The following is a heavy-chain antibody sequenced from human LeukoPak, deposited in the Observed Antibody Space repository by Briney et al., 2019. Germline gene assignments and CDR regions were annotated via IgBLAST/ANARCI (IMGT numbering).Heavy chain of an antibody. J-gene: IGHJ5*02. D-gene: IGHD4-17*01. Sequence: GGSLRLSCAASGFTFSSYEMNWVRQAPGKGLEWVANIKQDGSGKYYVDSVKGRFTISRDNAKNSLYLQMNSLRAEDTAVYYCARGTTVTTPWFDPWGQGTLVTVSS. V-gene: IGHV3-7*01. CDR2: IKQDGSGK. CDR1: GFTFSSYE. CDR3: ARGTTVTTPWFDP.